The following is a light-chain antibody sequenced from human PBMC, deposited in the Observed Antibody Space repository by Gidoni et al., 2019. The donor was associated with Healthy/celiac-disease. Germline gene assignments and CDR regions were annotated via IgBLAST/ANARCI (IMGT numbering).Light chain of an antibody. Sequence: EIVMTQSPATLSVSPGERATLSCRASQSVSSNLAWYQQKPGQAPRLLIYGASTRATGIPARFSGSGSGTEFTLTISSLQSEDFAVYYCQQYNSWPPFTFXPXTKVXIK. J-gene: IGKJ3*01. CDR2: GAS. CDR1: QSVSSN. V-gene: IGKV3-15*01. CDR3: QQYNSWPPFT.